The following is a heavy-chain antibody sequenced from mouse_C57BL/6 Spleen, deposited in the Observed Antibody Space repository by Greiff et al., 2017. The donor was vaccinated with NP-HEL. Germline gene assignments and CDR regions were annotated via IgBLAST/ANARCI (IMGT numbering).Heavy chain of an antibody. CDR2: IHPNSGST. D-gene: IGHD2-3*01. CDR3: ASCDGYFPNWYFDD. V-gene: IGHV1-64*01. CDR1: GFTFTSYW. Sequence: QVQLQQSGAELVKPGASVKLSCKASGFTFTSYWMHWVQQRPGQGLEWIGMIHPNSGSTNYNEKFKSKATLTVDKSSSTAYMQLSSLTSEDAAIYLYASCDGYFPNWYFDDWGTGTTVTVSS. J-gene: IGHJ1*03.